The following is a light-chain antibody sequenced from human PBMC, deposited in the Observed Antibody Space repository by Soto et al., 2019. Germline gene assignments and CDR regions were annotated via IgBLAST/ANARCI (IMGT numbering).Light chain of an antibody. CDR3: SSYTSSSTPVYV. J-gene: IGLJ1*01. Sequence: QAVVTQPASVSGSPGQSITISCTGTSSDVGGYNYVSWYQQHPGKAPKLMIYDVSNRPSGVSNRFSGSKSGNTASLTISGRQAEDEADYYCSSYTSSSTPVYVFGTGTKLTVL. CDR1: SSDVGGYNY. CDR2: DVS. V-gene: IGLV2-14*01.